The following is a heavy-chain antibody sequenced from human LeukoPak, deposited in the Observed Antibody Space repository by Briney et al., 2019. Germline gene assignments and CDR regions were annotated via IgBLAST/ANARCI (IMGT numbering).Heavy chain of an antibody. Sequence: ASVKVSCKASGYTFTGYYMHWVRQAPGQGLEWMGIINPSGGSTSYAQKFQGRVTMTRDMSTSTVYMELSSLRSEDTAVYYCARDGSMIRNDDAFDIWGQGTMVTVSS. V-gene: IGHV1-46*01. D-gene: IGHD3-16*01. CDR1: GYTFTGYY. J-gene: IGHJ3*02. CDR3: ARDGSMIRNDDAFDI. CDR2: INPSGGST.